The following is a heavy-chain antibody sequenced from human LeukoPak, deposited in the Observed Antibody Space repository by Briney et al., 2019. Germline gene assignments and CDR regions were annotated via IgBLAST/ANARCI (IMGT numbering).Heavy chain of an antibody. D-gene: IGHD3-9*01. CDR3: TRSPDIDILTGYSRYYFDY. Sequence: GESLKISCKGSGYSFTSYWIGWVRQMPGKGLEWMGIIYPGDSDTRYSPSFQGQVSISADKSISTAYLQWNSLKASDTAIYYCTRSPDIDILTGYSRYYFDYWGQGTLVTVSS. J-gene: IGHJ4*02. CDR1: GYSFTSYW. V-gene: IGHV5-51*01. CDR2: IYPGDSDT.